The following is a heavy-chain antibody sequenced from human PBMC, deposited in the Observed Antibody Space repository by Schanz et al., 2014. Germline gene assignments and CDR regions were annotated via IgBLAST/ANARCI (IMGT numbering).Heavy chain of an antibody. CDR3: ARGYGDSPTDF. Sequence: QVQLVQSGAEVRKPGASVKVSCKASGYTFISYGISWVRQAPGQGLEWMGRIIPILGIATYAQKFQGRLTITADKSTSTAYMELSSLRSEDTAMYYCARGYGDSPTDFWGQGTLVIVSS. J-gene: IGHJ4*02. CDR1: GYTFISYG. CDR2: IIPILGIA. D-gene: IGHD4-17*01. V-gene: IGHV1-69*04.